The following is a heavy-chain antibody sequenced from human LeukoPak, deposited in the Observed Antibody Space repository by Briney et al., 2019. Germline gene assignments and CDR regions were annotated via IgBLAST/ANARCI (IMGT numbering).Heavy chain of an antibody. Sequence: ASVKVSCKASGGTFSSYAISWVRQAPGQGLEWMGGIIPIFGTANYAQKFQGRVTITADKSASTAYMELSSLRSEDTAVYYCARKVPNDSSGYYYRGQFDPWGQGTLVTVSS. CDR1: GGTFSSYA. CDR3: ARKVPNDSSGYYYRGQFDP. V-gene: IGHV1-69*06. D-gene: IGHD3-22*01. CDR2: IIPIFGTA. J-gene: IGHJ5*02.